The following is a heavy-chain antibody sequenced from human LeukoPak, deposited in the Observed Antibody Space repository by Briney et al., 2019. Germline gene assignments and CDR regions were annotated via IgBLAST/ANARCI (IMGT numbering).Heavy chain of an antibody. D-gene: IGHD6-19*01. V-gene: IGHV4-59*01. CDR2: IYYSGST. J-gene: IGHJ4*02. CDR1: GASISSYY. CDR3: ARADSSGMYYFDY. Sequence: SETLSLTCTVSGASISSYYWSWIRQPPGKGLEWIGEIYYSGSTNNNPSLKSRVTISVDTPKNQFSLKLSSVTAADTAVYYCARADSSGMYYFDYWGQGTLVTVSS.